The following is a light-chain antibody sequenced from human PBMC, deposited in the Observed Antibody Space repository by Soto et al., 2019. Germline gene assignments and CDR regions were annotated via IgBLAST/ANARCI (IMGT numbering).Light chain of an antibody. CDR2: DAS. CDR1: QGISSW. J-gene: IGKJ1*01. V-gene: IGKV1-5*01. Sequence: DIQMTQSPSTLSASVGDRVTITCRASQGISSWLAWYQQKPGKAPKLLIYDASSLESGVPSRFSGSGSGTEFTLTISSLQPDDFATYYCQQYNSYWGTFGQGTKVEIK. CDR3: QQYNSYWGT.